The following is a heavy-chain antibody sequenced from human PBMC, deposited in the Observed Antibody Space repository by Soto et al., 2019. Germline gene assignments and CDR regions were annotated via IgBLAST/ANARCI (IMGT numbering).Heavy chain of an antibody. CDR2: IVGSGSYI. Sequence: PGGSLRLSCAASGFTFSNYAMNWVRRAPGKGLEWVSYIVGSGSYINYADSVKGRFTISRDNARDSLYLQMSSLRAEDTAVYYCARVRVDFWSGSQSDYYYYMDVWGKGTTVTVSS. CDR1: GFTFSNYA. V-gene: IGHV3-21*05. CDR3: ARVRVDFWSGSQSDYYYYMDV. D-gene: IGHD3-3*01. J-gene: IGHJ6*03.